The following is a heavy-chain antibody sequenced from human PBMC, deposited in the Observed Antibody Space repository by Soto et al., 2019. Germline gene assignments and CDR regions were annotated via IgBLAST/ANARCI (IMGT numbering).Heavy chain of an antibody. CDR3: AKIVGRIVGATTGPLDI. D-gene: IGHD1-26*01. J-gene: IGHJ3*02. V-gene: IGHV3-23*01. Sequence: EVHLLESGGGLGQPGGSLRLSCAASGFTYNVINWVRQAPGKGLEWVAGFGHDGESTFYADSVRGRFTISRDNFKNMIFLQMDSLRVEDTAMYFCAKIVGRIVGATTGPLDIWGRGTLVTVAT. CDR2: FGHDGEST. CDR1: GFTYNV.